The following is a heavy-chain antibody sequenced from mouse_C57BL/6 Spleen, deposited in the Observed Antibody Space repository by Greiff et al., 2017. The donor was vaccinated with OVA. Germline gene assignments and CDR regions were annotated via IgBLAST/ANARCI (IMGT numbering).Heavy chain of an antibody. CDR2: IYPGDGDT. J-gene: IGHJ2*01. CDR1: GYAFSSSW. CDR3: ARTAQADY. V-gene: IGHV1-82*01. D-gene: IGHD3-2*02. Sequence: QVQLKESGPELVKPGASVKISCKASGYAFSSSWMNWVKQRPGKGLEWIGRIYPGDGDTNYNGKFKGKATLTADKSSSTAYMQLSSLTSEDSAVYFCARTAQADYWGQGTTLTVSS.